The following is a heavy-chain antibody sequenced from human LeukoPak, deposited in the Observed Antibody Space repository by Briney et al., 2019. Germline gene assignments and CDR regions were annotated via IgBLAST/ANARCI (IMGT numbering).Heavy chain of an antibody. J-gene: IGHJ4*02. CDR1: GFTFSGSA. D-gene: IGHD3-22*01. V-gene: IGHV3-73*01. Sequence: GGSLRLSCAASGFTFSGSAMHWVRQASGKGLEWVGRIRSKANSYATAYAASVKGRFTISRDDSKNTAYLQMNSLKTEDTAVYYCTSDYDSSGYYFFDCWGQGTLVTVSS. CDR2: IRSKANSYAT. CDR3: TSDYDSSGYYFFDC.